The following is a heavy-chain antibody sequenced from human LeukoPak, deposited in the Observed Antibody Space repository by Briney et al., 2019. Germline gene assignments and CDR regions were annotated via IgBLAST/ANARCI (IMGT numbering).Heavy chain of an antibody. CDR2: IRSKANSYAT. Sequence: GGSLRLSCAASGFTFSGSAMHWVRQASGKGLEWVGRIRSKANSYATAYAASAKGRFTISRDDSKNTAYLQMNSLKTEDTAVYYCTRYIAAVGKVNWGQGTLVTVSS. D-gene: IGHD6-13*01. CDR3: TRYIAAVGKVN. J-gene: IGHJ4*02. CDR1: GFTFSGSA. V-gene: IGHV3-73*01.